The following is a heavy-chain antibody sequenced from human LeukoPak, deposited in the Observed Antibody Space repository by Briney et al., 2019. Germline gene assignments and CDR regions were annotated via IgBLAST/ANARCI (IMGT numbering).Heavy chain of an antibody. CDR2: IYYSGST. J-gene: IGHJ4*02. V-gene: IGHV4-39*01. CDR1: GGSISSSSYY. CDR3: ARVAAGFVPFDY. Sequence: PSVTLSLTCTVSGGSISSSSYYWGWIRQPPGKGLEWIGSIYYSGSTYYNPSLKSRVTISVDTSKNQFSLKLSSVTAADTAVYYCARVAAGFVPFDYWGQGTLVTVSS. D-gene: IGHD6-19*01.